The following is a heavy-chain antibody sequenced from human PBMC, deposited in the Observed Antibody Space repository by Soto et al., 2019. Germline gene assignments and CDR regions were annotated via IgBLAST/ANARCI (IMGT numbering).Heavy chain of an antibody. CDR2: IYSSGDK. Sequence: EVQLVESGGGLVQPGGSLRLSCAASGFSVSDNYMSWVRQAPGKGLEWISVIYSSGDKYYADSVKGRLTISRDNSTNALYLQINDLRVEDTAIYYCASDPGYGRGVSFDPWGQGIPVTVSS. D-gene: IGHD3-16*01. V-gene: IGHV3-66*01. CDR1: GFSVSDNY. CDR3: ASDPGYGRGVSFDP. J-gene: IGHJ5*02.